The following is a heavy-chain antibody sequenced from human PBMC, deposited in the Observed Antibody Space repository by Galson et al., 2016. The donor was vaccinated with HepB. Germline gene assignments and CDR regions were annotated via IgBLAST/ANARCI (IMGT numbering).Heavy chain of an antibody. CDR2: IGTAPGDT. CDR1: GFSFSLYD. Sequence: SLRLSCAASGFSFSLYDMHWVRQVTGKGLEWVSAIGTAPGDTNYLDSVKGRFTISRENAENSLYLQMNSLRPGDTAVYYCARVKSLWTTPWNYGLDVWGKGTTVTVSS. V-gene: IGHV3-13*01. CDR3: ARVKSLWTTPWNYGLDV. D-gene: IGHD4-17*01. J-gene: IGHJ6*04.